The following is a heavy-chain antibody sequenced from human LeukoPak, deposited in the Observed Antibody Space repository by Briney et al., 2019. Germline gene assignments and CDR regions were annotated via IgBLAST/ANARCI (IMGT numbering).Heavy chain of an antibody. V-gene: IGHV3-23*01. D-gene: IGHD5-18*01. CDR1: GNTFNNYA. J-gene: IGHJ4*02. Sequence: GGSLRLSCVASGNTFNNYAVSWVRQAPEKGLDWVSVISGSAHKIRYADSAKGRFTISRDNSENIVYLQMNNLRVEDTAVYYCAGRLTGYSSGYIHWGQGTLVTVSS. CDR3: AGRLTGYSSGYIH. CDR2: ISGSAHKI.